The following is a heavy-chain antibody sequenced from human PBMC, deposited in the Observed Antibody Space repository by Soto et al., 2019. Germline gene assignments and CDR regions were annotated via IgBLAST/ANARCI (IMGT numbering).Heavy chain of an antibody. CDR2: IWNDGSKT. CDR3: ERAPCYVLVSFRYTGAFDM. V-gene: IGHV3-33*01. J-gene: IGHJ3*02. CDR1: GFSFNVHG. Sequence: QVQLVESGGGVVQPGRPLRLSCAASGFSFNVHGMHWVRQAPGKGLEWGAVIWNDGSKTDYVDSVKGRFTVSTDNSKDSLFLQRSSLRAEDMALYYCERAPCYVLVSFRYTGAFDMWGQGTMVTVSS. D-gene: IGHD3-16*02.